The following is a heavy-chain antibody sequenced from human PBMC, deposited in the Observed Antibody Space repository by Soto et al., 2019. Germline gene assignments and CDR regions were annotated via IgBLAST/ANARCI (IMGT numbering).Heavy chain of an antibody. CDR3: ARSYSGYEIFDY. J-gene: IGHJ4*02. CDR2: IIPIFGTA. CDR1: GGTFSSYA. V-gene: IGHV1-69*13. D-gene: IGHD5-12*01. Sequence: SVKVSCKASGGTFSSYAISWVRQAPGQGLEWMGGIIPIFGTANYAQKFQGRVTITADESTSTAYMELSSLRSEDTAVYYCARSYSGYEIFDYWGQGTLVNVSS.